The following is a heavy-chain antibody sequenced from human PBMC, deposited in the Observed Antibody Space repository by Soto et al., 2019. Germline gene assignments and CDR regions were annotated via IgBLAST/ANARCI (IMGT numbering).Heavy chain of an antibody. Sequence: EVQLVESGGGLVQPGGSLRLSCAASGFTFSSYSMNWVRQAPGKGLEWVSYISSSSSTIYYADSVKGRFTISRDNAKNSLYLQMNSLRDEDTAVYYCASQTRAGQLWFDPWGQGTLVTVSS. CDR2: ISSSSSTI. J-gene: IGHJ5*02. V-gene: IGHV3-48*02. D-gene: IGHD1-1*01. CDR3: ASQTRAGQLWFDP. CDR1: GFTFSSYS.